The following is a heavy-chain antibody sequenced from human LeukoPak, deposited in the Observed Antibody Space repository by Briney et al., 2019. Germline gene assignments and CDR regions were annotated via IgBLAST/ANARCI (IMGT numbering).Heavy chain of an antibody. Sequence: SETLSLTCTVSGGSISSSSYYWGWIRQPPGKGLEWIGSIYYSGSTYYNPSLKSRVTISVDTSKNQFSPKLSSVTAADTAVYYCAREVFGPGGAFDIWGQGTMVTVSS. CDR2: IYYSGST. V-gene: IGHV4-39*07. CDR3: AREVFGPGGAFDI. D-gene: IGHD3-16*01. CDR1: GGSISSSSYY. J-gene: IGHJ3*02.